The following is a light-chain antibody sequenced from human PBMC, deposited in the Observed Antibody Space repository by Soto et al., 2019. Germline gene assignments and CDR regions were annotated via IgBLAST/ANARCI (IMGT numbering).Light chain of an antibody. J-gene: IGKJ3*01. V-gene: IGKV3-11*01. CDR2: DAS. CDR1: QSVSSY. Sequence: EIVLTQSPATLSLSPGDRATLSCRASQSVSSYLAWYQQKPGQAPRLLIYDASNRATGIPARFSGSGSGTDFTLTISSLEPEDFAVYYCQQRSNWRWTFGPGTKVDIK. CDR3: QQRSNWRWT.